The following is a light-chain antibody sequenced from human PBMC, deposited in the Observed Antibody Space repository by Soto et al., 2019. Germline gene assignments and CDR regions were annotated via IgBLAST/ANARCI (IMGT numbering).Light chain of an antibody. J-gene: IGKJ4*01. CDR1: QSISGSY. CDR2: GVS. V-gene: IGKV3-20*01. Sequence: EIVSTQSPGTLSLSPGERATLSCTASQSISGSYLAWYQQKPGQAPRVVIYGVSRRATGIPDRFSGSGSGTDFTLTISRLEPEDFAVYYCQQYDNSPLTFGGGTKVDIK. CDR3: QQYDNSPLT.